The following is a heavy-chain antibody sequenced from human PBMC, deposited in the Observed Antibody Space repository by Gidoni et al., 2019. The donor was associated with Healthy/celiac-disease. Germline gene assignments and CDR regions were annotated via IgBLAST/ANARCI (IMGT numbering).Heavy chain of an antibody. CDR3: AKDREDYYGEGGLDY. CDR1: GFTFTTYA. J-gene: IGHJ4*02. CDR2: ISYDGSNK. D-gene: IGHD3-10*01. V-gene: IGHV3-30*18. Sequence: QVQLVESGGGVVQPGRSLRLSCAASGFTFTTYAMHGVRQAPGKGLEWVAVISYDGSNKYYADSVKGRFTISRDNSKNTLSLQMNSLRAEDTAVYYCAKDREDYYGEGGLDYWGQGTLVTVSS.